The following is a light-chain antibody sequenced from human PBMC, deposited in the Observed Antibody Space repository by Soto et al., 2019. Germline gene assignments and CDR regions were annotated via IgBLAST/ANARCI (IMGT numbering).Light chain of an antibody. CDR3: CSYTSSITYV. J-gene: IGLJ1*01. CDR1: SSDVGGYNY. Sequence: QSALTQPASVSGSPGQSITISCTGTSSDVGGYNYVSWYLHHPGKAPKLIIYDVSNRPSGVSNRFSGSKSGNTASLTVSGLQVEDEADYYCCSYTSSITYVFGTGTKVTVL. CDR2: DVS. V-gene: IGLV2-14*03.